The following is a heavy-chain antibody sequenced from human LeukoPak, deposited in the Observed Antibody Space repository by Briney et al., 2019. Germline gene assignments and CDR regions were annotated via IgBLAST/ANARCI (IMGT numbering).Heavy chain of an antibody. J-gene: IGHJ4*02. CDR1: GFTFSRHG. CDR2: ISNDGSRK. CDR3: ARDQQLWTLRGTLDY. Sequence: PGGSLRLSCAPSGFTFSRHGMHWVRQAPGKGLEWVAIISNDGSRKYYAHSVEGRFTISRDNAKNSLYLQMNSLRAEDTAVYYCARDQQLWTLRGTLDYWGQGTLVTVSS. V-gene: IGHV3-30*03. D-gene: IGHD5-18*01.